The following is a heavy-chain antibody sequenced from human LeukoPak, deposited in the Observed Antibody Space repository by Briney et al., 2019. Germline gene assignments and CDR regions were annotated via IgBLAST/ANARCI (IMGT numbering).Heavy chain of an antibody. J-gene: IGHJ4*02. CDR1: GLTFTNAW. CDR2: IKSKTDGGTI. V-gene: IGHV3-15*01. Sequence: GGSLRLSCAASGLTFTNAWMSWVRQVPGKGLEWVGRIKSKTDGGTIEYAAPVKGRFIISGDDSKNTLYLQMNSLKTEDTAVYYCATDGYCSAAGCYFFDCWGQGTLVTVSS. CDR3: ATDGYCSAAGCYFFDC. D-gene: IGHD2-2*01.